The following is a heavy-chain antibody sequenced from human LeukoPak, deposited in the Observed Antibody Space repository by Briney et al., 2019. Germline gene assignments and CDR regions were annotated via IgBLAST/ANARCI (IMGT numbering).Heavy chain of an antibody. D-gene: IGHD2-21*01. J-gene: IGHJ4*02. V-gene: IGHV4-31*03. CDR2: THYSGRT. Sequence: PSETLSLTCTVYGGSINYNNYYWRWIRQHPGQGLEWIGYTHYSGRTFYNPSLKSRLTISVDTSNNQFYLTLTSVTAAYTAVYVCARGTPVRYCGGTGCLYFEYWGQGTQVTVSS. CDR1: GGSINYNNYY. CDR3: ARGTPVRYCGGTGCLYFEY.